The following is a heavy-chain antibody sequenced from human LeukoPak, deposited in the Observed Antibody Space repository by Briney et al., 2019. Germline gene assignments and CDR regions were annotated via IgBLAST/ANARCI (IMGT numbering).Heavy chain of an antibody. V-gene: IGHV3-23*01. CDR1: GFTFSSYA. CDR2: ISGSGGCT. CDR3: AKDQPSVTLWFGEFPFDY. J-gene: IGHJ4*02. D-gene: IGHD3-10*01. Sequence: PGGSLRLSCAASGFTFSSYAMSWVRQAPGKGLEWVSAISGSGGCTYYADSVKGRFTISRDNSKNTLYLQMNSLRAEDTAVYYCAKDQPSVTLWFGEFPFDYWGQGTLVTVSS.